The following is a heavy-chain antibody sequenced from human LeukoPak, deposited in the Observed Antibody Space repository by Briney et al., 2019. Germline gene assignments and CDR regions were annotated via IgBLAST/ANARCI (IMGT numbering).Heavy chain of an antibody. J-gene: IGHJ6*02. D-gene: IGHD6-6*01. CDR2: ISGNGINT. V-gene: IGHV3-23*01. Sequence: GGSLRLSCAASGFTFSNYGMSWVRQAPGKGLEWVSSISGNGINTYYEDSVKGRFTVSRDNSKNTLYLQMNSLRAEDTAVYYCAKAGHSSSSLTYYYYGMDVWGQGTTVTVSS. CDR1: GFTFSNYG. CDR3: AKAGHSSSSLTYYYYGMDV.